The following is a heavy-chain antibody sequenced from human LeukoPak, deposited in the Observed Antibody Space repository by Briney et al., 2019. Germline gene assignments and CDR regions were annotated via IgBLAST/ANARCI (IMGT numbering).Heavy chain of an antibody. D-gene: IGHD3-3*01. CDR3: ARGRRLRFLEWLPLGPGAFDI. Sequence: ASVTVSFKASGYTFTGYYMHWVRQAPGQGLEWMGWINPNSGGTNYAQKFQDRVTITRDTSISTAYMELSRLRSDDTAVYYCARGRRLRFLEWLPLGPGAFDIWGQGTMVTVSS. V-gene: IGHV1-2*02. CDR1: GYTFTGYY. J-gene: IGHJ3*02. CDR2: INPNSGGT.